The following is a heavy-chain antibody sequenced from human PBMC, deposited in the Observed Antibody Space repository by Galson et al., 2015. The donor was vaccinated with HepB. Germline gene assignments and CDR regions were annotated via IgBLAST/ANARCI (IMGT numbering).Heavy chain of an antibody. CDR3: ARTFYFDY. V-gene: IGHV3-30*04. CDR1: GFTFSAYA. Sequence: SLRLSCAASGFTFSAYAMHWVRQAPGKGLEWVALVSSDESNKYYADSVRGRFTISRDNSRNTVYLQMNSLRAKDTAVYYCARTFYFDYWGQGTLVTVSS. J-gene: IGHJ4*02. CDR2: VSSDESNK.